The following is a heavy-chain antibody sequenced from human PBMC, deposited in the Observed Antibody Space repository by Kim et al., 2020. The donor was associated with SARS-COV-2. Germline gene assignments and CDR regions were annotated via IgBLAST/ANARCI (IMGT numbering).Heavy chain of an antibody. Sequence: AGSVKGRFTISRDNAKNSLYLQMSSLRAEDTALYYCAKDMSSSVWTGFDPWGQGTLVTVSS. V-gene: IGHV3-9*01. D-gene: IGHD3-16*01. J-gene: IGHJ5*02. CDR3: AKDMSSSVWTGFDP.